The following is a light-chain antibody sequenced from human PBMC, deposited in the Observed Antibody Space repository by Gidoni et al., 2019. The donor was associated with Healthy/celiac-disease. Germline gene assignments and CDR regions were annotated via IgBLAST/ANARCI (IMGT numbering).Light chain of an antibody. CDR3: QQYGSSPEYT. CDR1: QSVSSSY. CDR2: GAS. Sequence: EIVLTQSPGTLSVSPGERATLSCRASQSVSSSYLAWYQQKPGQAPRLLTYGASSRATGIPDRFSGSGSGTDFTLTISRLGPEDFAVYYCQQYGSSPEYTFGQGTKLEIK. V-gene: IGKV3-20*01. J-gene: IGKJ2*01.